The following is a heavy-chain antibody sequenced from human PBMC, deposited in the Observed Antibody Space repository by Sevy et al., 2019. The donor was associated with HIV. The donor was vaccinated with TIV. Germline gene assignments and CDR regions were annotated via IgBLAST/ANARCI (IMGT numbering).Heavy chain of an antibody. Sequence: ASVKVSCKVSGHTLTEISMHWVRQTPGRGLEWMGRFDPEDGETIYAQKFQGRITMTEDTSTDTAYLELSSLRSEDTAVYYSATAREYYEDNSSYFDYWGPGTLVTVSS. D-gene: IGHD3-22*01. CDR3: ATAREYYEDNSSYFDY. CDR1: GHTLTEIS. CDR2: FDPEDGET. V-gene: IGHV1-24*01. J-gene: IGHJ4*02.